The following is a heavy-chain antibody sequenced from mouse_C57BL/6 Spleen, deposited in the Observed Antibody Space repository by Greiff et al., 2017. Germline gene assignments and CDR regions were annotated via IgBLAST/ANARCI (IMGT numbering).Heavy chain of an antibody. J-gene: IGHJ1*03. Sequence: EVKLVESGGDLVKPGGSLKLSCAASGFTFSSYAMSWVRQTPEKRLEWVATISGGGGYTYYPDSVKGRFTISRDNAKNTLYLQMSSLRSEDTAMYYCARPTLSARKTHWYFDVWGTGTTVTVSS. CDR2: ISGGGGYT. CDR1: GFTFSSYA. CDR3: ARPTLSARKTHWYFDV. V-gene: IGHV5-6*01.